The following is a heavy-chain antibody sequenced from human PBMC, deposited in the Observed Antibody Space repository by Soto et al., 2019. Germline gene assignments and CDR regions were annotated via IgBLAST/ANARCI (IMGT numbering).Heavy chain of an antibody. D-gene: IGHD4-4*01. CDR2: VIPIFGTA. Sequence: GASVKVSCKASGGTFSSYAISWVRQAPGQGLEWMGGVIPIFGTANYAQKFQGRVTITADESTSTAYMELSSLRSEDTAVYYCARELAEVTPSNWFDPWGQGTLVTVSS. J-gene: IGHJ5*02. V-gene: IGHV1-69*13. CDR1: GGTFSSYA. CDR3: ARELAEVTPSNWFDP.